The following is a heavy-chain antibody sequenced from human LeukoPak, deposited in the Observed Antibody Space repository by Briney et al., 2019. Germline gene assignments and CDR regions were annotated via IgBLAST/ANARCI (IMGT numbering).Heavy chain of an antibody. D-gene: IGHD6-6*01. CDR3: AKSRTSSSWGYFDY. J-gene: IGHJ4*02. V-gene: IGHV3-9*03. CDR1: GFTFDDYA. Sequence: PGGSLRLSCAASGFTFDDYAMHWVRQAPGKGLEWVSGISWNSGSIGYADSVKGRFTISRDNAKNSLYLQMNSLRAGDMALYYCAKSRTSSSWGYFDYWGQGTLVTVSS. CDR2: ISWNSGSI.